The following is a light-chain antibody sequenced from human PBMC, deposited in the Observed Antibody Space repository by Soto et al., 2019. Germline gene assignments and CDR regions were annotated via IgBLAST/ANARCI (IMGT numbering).Light chain of an antibody. CDR2: ATS. J-gene: IGKJ2*01. V-gene: IGKV3-20*01. CDR1: QSVDSTY. Sequence: IVFAQSPGTPSLSPGARAALSCRASQSVDSTYLAWYQQKPDQSPRLLIYATSTRAAGIPDRFSGSGSGTDFTLTISRLEPDDVAVYYCQQYDTSPPMYTFGQGTKVDIK. CDR3: QQYDTSPPMYT.